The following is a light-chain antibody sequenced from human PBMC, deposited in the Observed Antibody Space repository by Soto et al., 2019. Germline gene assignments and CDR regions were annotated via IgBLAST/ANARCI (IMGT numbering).Light chain of an antibody. Sequence: DIQMTQSPSTLSASVGDRVTITCRTSQSISSWLAWYQQKPGKAPKILIYDASSLESGVPSRFSGSGSGTEITLTISSLQPDDFATYYCQQYNSYSAFGQGTKVEIK. CDR3: QQYNSYSA. CDR2: DAS. J-gene: IGKJ1*01. CDR1: QSISSW. V-gene: IGKV1-5*01.